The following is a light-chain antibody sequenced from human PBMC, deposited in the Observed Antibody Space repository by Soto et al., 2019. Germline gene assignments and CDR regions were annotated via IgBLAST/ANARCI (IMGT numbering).Light chain of an antibody. CDR1: QGISSY. Sequence: DIPLTQSPSFLSASVGDRVTITCRASQGISSYLAWYQQKPGEAPKLLIYVASTLQSGVPSRFSGSGSGTDFTLTISSLQPEDFATYYCQQLNSYPLTFGQGTKLEIK. V-gene: IGKV1-9*01. J-gene: IGKJ2*01. CDR2: VAS. CDR3: QQLNSYPLT.